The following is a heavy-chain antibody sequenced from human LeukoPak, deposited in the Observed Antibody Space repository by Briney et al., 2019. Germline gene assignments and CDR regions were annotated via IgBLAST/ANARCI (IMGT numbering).Heavy chain of an antibody. CDR3: ARDSWGRFDY. D-gene: IGHD7-27*01. CDR1: GGSVNNSPYY. CDR2: ISYSGTT. J-gene: IGHJ4*02. V-gene: IGHV4-39*06. Sequence: PSETLSLTCTVSGGSVNNSPYYWGWIRQPPGKGLEWIGTISYSGTTYYNPSLKSRVTITVDMSKNQFALKLNSVSAADTAVYYCARDSWGRFDYWGQGTLVAVSS.